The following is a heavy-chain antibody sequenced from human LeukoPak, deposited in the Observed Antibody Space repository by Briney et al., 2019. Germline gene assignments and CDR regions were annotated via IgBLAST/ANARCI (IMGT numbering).Heavy chain of an antibody. CDR2: VRQDGKLK. J-gene: IGHJ4*02. Sequence: GGSLRLSCVAPGFKISDYYIHWVRQAPGKGLEWAASVRQDGKLKFYADSVKARFTISRDNSKNTVFLQMDSLRAEDTAKYYCSRERGDREFDYWGQGILVTVSS. CDR1: GFKISDYY. V-gene: IGHV3-30*02. CDR3: SRERGDREFDY. D-gene: IGHD5-18*01.